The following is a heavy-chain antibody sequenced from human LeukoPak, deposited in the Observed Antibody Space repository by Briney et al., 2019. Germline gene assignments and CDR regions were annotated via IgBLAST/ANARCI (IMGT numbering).Heavy chain of an antibody. V-gene: IGHV4-34*01. CDR2: INHSGST. Sequence: SETLSLTCAVYGGSFSGYYWSWIRQPPGKGLEWIGEINHSGSTNYNPSLKSRVTISVDTSKNQFSLKLSSVTAADTAVYYCARREYFGSYYYFDYWGQGTLVTVSS. CDR1: GGSFSGYY. CDR3: ARREYFGSYYYFDY. J-gene: IGHJ4*02. D-gene: IGHD1-26*01.